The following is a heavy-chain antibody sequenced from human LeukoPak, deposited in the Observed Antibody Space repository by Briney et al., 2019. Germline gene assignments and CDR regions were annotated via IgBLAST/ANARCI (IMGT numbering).Heavy chain of an antibody. J-gene: IGHJ3*02. CDR3: ATDYRVVAATFDAFDI. D-gene: IGHD2-15*01. Sequence: GASVKVSCKVSGYTLTELSMHWVRQAPGKGLEWMGGFDPEDGETIYAQKFQGRVTMTEDTSTDTAYMELNSLRSEDTAVYYCATDYRVVAATFDAFDIWGQGTMVTVSS. V-gene: IGHV1-24*01. CDR2: FDPEDGET. CDR1: GYTLTELS.